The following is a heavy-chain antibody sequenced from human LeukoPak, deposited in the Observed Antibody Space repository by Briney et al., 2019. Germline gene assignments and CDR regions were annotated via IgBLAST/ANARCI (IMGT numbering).Heavy chain of an antibody. CDR2: ISSSSSTI. CDR3: ANALRYIDWLPPIPYFDY. CDR1: GFTFSSYS. Sequence: GGSLRLSCAASGFTFSSYSMNWVRQAPGKGLGWVSYISSSSSTIYYADSVKGRFTISRDNAKNSLYLQMNSLRAEDTAVYYCANALRYIDWLPPIPYFDYWGQGTLVTVSS. V-gene: IGHV3-48*01. J-gene: IGHJ4*02. D-gene: IGHD3-9*01.